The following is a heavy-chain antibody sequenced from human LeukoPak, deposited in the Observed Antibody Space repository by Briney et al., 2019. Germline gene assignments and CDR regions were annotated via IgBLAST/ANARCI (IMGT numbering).Heavy chain of an antibody. V-gene: IGHV3-66*01. CDR2: LYSDGDT. D-gene: IGHD4-17*01. CDR1: GFTFSSYS. CDR3: TYGDYPLTY. Sequence: GGSLRLSCAASGFTFSSYSMNWVRQPPGKGPEWISILYSDGDTKYADSVKGRFTFSRDSSRNTLYLQMNGLRAEDTAVYYCTYGDYPLTYWGQGTLVSVSS. J-gene: IGHJ4*02.